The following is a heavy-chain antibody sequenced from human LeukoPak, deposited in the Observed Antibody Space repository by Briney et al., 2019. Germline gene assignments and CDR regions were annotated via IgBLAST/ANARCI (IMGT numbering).Heavy chain of an antibody. J-gene: IGHJ3*02. CDR2: IYYSEST. CDR1: GGSISSYY. D-gene: IGHD4-23*01. V-gene: IGHV4-59*08. Sequence: SETLSLTCTVSGGSISSYYWSWIRQPPGKGLEWIGYIYYSESTNYNPSLKSRVTISVDTSKNQFSLKLSSVTAADTAVYYCASGLGGTSTPSDAFDIWGQGTMVTVSS. CDR3: ASGLGGTSTPSDAFDI.